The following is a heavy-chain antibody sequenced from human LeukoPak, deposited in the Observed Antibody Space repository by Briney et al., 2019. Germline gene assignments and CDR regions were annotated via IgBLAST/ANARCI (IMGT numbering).Heavy chain of an antibody. CDR2: IYYSGST. V-gene: IGHV4-61*01. J-gene: IGHJ3*02. CDR1: GGSISSGSYY. CDR3: ARSITMIVVVPSI. D-gene: IGHD3-22*01. Sequence: PSETLSLTCTVSGGSISSGSYYWSWIRQPPGKGLEWIGYIYYSGSTNYNPSLKSRVTISVDTSKNQFSLKLSSVTAADTAVYYCARSITMIVVVPSIWGQGTMVTVSS.